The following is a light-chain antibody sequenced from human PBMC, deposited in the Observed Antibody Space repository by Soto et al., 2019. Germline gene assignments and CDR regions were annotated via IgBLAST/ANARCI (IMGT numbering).Light chain of an antibody. CDR2: GAS. CDR3: QQYSDWVWT. V-gene: IGKV3-15*01. Sequence: EIVMTQSPATLSKSPGESATFSCRASQSISTKLAWYQQRPGQAPRLLMYGASTGATGIPARLSGSGSGTEFTLTISSLQSEDFAVYYCQQYSDWVWTFGQGTKVDIK. J-gene: IGKJ1*01. CDR1: QSISTK.